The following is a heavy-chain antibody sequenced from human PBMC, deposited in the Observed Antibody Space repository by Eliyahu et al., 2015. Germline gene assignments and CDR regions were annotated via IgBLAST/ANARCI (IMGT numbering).Heavy chain of an antibody. CDR3: VRGGDISRQPTALDY. CDR1: GFTLXNXG. J-gene: IGHJ4*02. D-gene: IGHD2-15*01. CDR2: IWYEGTLK. V-gene: IGHV3-33*01. Sequence: QVQLVESGGGVVQAGRSLRLSCAAXGFTLXNXGRHWVRQSPGKGVGWVAVIWYEGTLKYYADSVKGRFTVSRDDSESTLFLQMDNLRLEDTAVYYCVRGGDISRQPTALDYWGQGTLVTVSS.